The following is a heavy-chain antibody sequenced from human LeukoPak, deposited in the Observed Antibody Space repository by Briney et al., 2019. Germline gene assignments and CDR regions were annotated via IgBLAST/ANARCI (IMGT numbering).Heavy chain of an antibody. D-gene: IGHD6-19*01. CDR3: ARFTRFVSSGWSHDAFDI. Sequence: ASVKVSCKASGYTFTGYYMHWARQAPGQGLEWMGWINPNSGGTNYAQKFQGRVTMTRDTSISTAYMELSRLRSDDTAVYYCARFTRFVSSGWSHDAFDIWGQGTMVTVSS. V-gene: IGHV1-2*02. CDR2: INPNSGGT. J-gene: IGHJ3*02. CDR1: GYTFTGYY.